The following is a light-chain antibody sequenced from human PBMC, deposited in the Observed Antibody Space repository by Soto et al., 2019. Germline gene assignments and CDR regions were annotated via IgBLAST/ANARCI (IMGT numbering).Light chain of an antibody. CDR1: SSDIGGYNF. V-gene: IGLV2-14*01. CDR3: NSYRTVSTYV. CDR2: DVG. J-gene: IGLJ1*01. Sequence: QSALTQPASVSGSPGQSITIACTGTSSDIGGYNFVSWYQQHPGKAPKLLIYDVGNRPSGVSNRFSGSKSGNTASLTISGHQGEDEAHYYCNSYRTVSTYVFRTGTKLTVL.